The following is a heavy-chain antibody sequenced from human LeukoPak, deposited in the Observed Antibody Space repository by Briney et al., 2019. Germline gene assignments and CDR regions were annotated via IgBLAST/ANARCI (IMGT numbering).Heavy chain of an antibody. V-gene: IGHV3-53*01. D-gene: IGHD1-26*01. J-gene: IGHJ4*02. Sequence: GGSLRLSCAASGFTVSSIYMSWVRQAPGKGLEWVSVIYSGGNTYYADSVKGRFTISRDNSKNTLYLQMKSLRAEDTAVYYCAKDGLIVGATTGADYWGQGTLVTASS. CDR3: AKDGLIVGATTGADY. CDR2: IYSGGNT. CDR1: GFTVSSIY.